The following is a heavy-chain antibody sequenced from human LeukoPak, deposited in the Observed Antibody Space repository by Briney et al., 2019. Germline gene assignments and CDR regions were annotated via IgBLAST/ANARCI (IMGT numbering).Heavy chain of an antibody. D-gene: IGHD3-22*01. CDR1: GGTFSSYA. CDR2: IIPIFGTA. V-gene: IGHV1-69*13. CDR3: AREHYYDSSGYPRGWFDP. Sequence: VASVKVSCKASGGTFSSYAISWVRQATGQGLEWMGGIIPIFGTANYAQKFQGRVTITADESTSTAYMELSSLRSEDTAVYYCAREHYYDSSGYPRGWFDPWGQGTLVTVSS. J-gene: IGHJ5*02.